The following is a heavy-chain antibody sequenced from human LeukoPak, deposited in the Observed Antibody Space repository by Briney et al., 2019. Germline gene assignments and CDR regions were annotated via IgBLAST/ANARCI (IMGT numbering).Heavy chain of an antibody. J-gene: IGHJ4*02. CDR3: ARELRFLECTTSTPYSDY. Sequence: PGGSLRLSCAASGFTFSSYAMHWVRQAPGKGLEWVAVISYDGSNKYYADSVKGRFTISRDNSKNTLYLQMNSLRAEDTAVYYCARELRFLECTTSTPYSDYWGQGTLVTVSS. D-gene: IGHD3-3*01. CDR1: GFTFSSYA. CDR2: ISYDGSNK. V-gene: IGHV3-30-3*01.